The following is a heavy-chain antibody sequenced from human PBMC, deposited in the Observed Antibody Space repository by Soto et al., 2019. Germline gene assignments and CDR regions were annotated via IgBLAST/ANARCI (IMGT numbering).Heavy chain of an antibody. CDR1: GGTFSSYA. CDR3: ARDHDSSGYAFDY. D-gene: IGHD3-22*01. Sequence: QVQLVQSGAEVKKPGSSVKVSCKASGGTFSSYAISWVRQAPGQGLGRMGGIIPSFGTANYAQKFQGRVTITADEATSTAYLELSSLRSEDTAVYYGARDHDSSGYAFDYWGQGTLVTVSS. V-gene: IGHV1-69*01. J-gene: IGHJ4*02. CDR2: IIPSFGTA.